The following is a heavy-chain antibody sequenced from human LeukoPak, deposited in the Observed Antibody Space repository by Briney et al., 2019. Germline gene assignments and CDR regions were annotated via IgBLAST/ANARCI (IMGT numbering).Heavy chain of an antibody. CDR3: ARVRYSSSWYYFDY. CDR2: IYYSGST. V-gene: IGHV4-59*01. D-gene: IGHD6-13*01. CDR1: GDSISLYY. Sequence: SETLSLTCTVSGDSISLYYWSWIRQPPGKGLEWIGYIYYSGSTNYNPSLKSRVTISVDTSKNQFSLKLSPVTAADTAVYYCARVRYSSSWYYFDYWGQGTLVTVSS. J-gene: IGHJ4*02.